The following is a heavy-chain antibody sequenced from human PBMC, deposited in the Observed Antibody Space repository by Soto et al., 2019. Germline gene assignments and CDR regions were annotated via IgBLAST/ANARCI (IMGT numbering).Heavy chain of an antibody. J-gene: IGHJ6*03. D-gene: IGHD3-3*01. V-gene: IGHV1-8*01. CDR1: GYTFTSYD. CDR3: ARDGNDFWSGYYTGIWKYYYYYYMDV. Sequence: ASVKVSCKASGYTFTSYDINWVRQATGQGLEWMGWMNPNSGNTGYAQKFQGRVTMTRNTSISTAYMELSSLISEDTAVYFCARDGNDFWSGYYTGIWKYYYYYYMDVWGKGTTVTVSS. CDR2: MNPNSGNT.